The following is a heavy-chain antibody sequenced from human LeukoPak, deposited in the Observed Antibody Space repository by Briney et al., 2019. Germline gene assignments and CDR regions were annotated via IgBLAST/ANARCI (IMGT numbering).Heavy chain of an antibody. V-gene: IGHV3-74*01. CDR1: GFTFSSYW. Sequence: GGSLRLSCAASGFTFSSYWMYWVRQAPGKGLVWVSRINSDGSTTSYADSVKSRFTISRDNAKNTLYLQMNSLRAEDTAVYYCTKDDDSTSYYFDYWGQGTLVTVSS. J-gene: IGHJ4*02. CDR2: INSDGSTT. CDR3: TKDDDSTSYYFDY. D-gene: IGHD2-2*01.